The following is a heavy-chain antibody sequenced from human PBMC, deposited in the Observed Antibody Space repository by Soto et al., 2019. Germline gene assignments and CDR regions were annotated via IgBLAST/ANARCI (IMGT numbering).Heavy chain of an antibody. CDR2: ISGSGGST. D-gene: IGHD4-17*01. Sequence: GGSLRLSCAASGFTFSSYAMSWVRQAPGKGLEWVSAISGSGGSTYYADSVKGRLTISRDNSKNTLYVQMNSLRAEDTAVYYCAKAMTTGPYYYYGMDVWGQGTTVTVSS. CDR3: AKAMTTGPYYYYGMDV. V-gene: IGHV3-23*01. CDR1: GFTFSSYA. J-gene: IGHJ6*02.